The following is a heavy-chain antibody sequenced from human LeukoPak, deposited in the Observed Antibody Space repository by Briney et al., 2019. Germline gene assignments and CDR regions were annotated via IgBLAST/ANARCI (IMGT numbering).Heavy chain of an antibody. Sequence: SQSLSLTCDLSGDSVSSNSVAWNWIRQSPSRCLEWPGRTYYRSIWYNEYAVSVKSRITINSDTSKNQFSLQLNSVTPDDTAIYYCVRWDHSGSYVDYWGQGTLVTVSS. CDR2: TYYRSIWYN. CDR1: GDSVSSNSVA. D-gene: IGHD1-26*01. CDR3: VRWDHSGSYVDY. J-gene: IGHJ4*02. V-gene: IGHV6-1*01.